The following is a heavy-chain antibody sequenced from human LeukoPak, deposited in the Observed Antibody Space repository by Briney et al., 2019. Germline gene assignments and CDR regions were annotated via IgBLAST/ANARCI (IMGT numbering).Heavy chain of an antibody. CDR3: AIGPYSSSWYFFDY. J-gene: IGHJ4*02. CDR2: IYYSGST. Sequence: SETLSLTCIVSGGSISSSSYYWGWIRQPPGKGLEWIGTIYYSGSTYYNPSLKSRVTISVDTSKNQFSLKLSSVTAADTAVYYCAIGPYSSSWYFFDYWGQGTLVTVSS. D-gene: IGHD6-13*01. CDR1: GGSISSSSYY. V-gene: IGHV4-39*07.